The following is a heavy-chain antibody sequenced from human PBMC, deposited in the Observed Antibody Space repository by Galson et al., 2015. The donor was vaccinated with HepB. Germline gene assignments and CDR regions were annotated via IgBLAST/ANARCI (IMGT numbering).Heavy chain of an antibody. Sequence: SVKVSCKASGYTFTSYAMNWVRQAPGQGLEWMGWINTNTGNPTYAQGFTGRFVFSLDTSVSTAYLKISSLKAEDTAVYYCARALITFGGVIVIPDDYWGQGTLVTVSS. J-gene: IGHJ4*02. CDR1: GYTFTSYA. V-gene: IGHV7-4-1*02. D-gene: IGHD3-16*02. CDR3: ARALITFGGVIVIPDDY. CDR2: INTNTGNP.